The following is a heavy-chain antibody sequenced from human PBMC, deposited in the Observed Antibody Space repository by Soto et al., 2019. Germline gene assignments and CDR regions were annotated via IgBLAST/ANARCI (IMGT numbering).Heavy chain of an antibody. V-gene: IGHV1-18*01. Sequence: ASVKVSCKASGYTFTNFGISWVRQAPGQGLEWMGWISAYNGNTNYAQKFQGRVTMTTDTSTSTAYMEVRSLRFDDTAVYYCARELIGDTNGQIFDSWGQGTLVTVSS. CDR2: ISAYNGNT. D-gene: IGHD2-8*01. CDR1: GYTFTNFG. J-gene: IGHJ4*02. CDR3: ARELIGDTNGQIFDS.